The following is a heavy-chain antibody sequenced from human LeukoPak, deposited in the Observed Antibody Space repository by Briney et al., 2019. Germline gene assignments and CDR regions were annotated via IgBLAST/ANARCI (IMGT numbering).Heavy chain of an antibody. D-gene: IGHD3-16*01. J-gene: IGHJ4*02. CDR3: ARAYTSPNGPY. CDR2: INPHSGGT. V-gene: IGHV1-2*02. CDR1: GYTFTDYY. Sequence: ASVRVSCKASGYTFTDYYLHWVRQAPGQGLEWMGWINPHSGGTNYAQKFQGRVTMTRDTSITTAYMELNRLRSDDTAVYYCARAYTSPNGPYWSQGILVTVSS.